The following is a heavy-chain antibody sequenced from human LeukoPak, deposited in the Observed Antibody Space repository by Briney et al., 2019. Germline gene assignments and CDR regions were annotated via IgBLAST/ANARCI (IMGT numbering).Heavy chain of an antibody. CDR1: GGASSGYY. J-gene: IGHJ6*03. CDR2: INHSGST. Sequence: SQTLSPTCAVYGGASSGYYWSWIRQPPGNGLEWIGEINHSGSTNYIPSLKTRVTISVDTSKNQFSLKMSSVTAADTAVYYCARGVGVYSNYSTYYCYYYLDVWGKGTTVTVSS. D-gene: IGHD4-11*01. CDR3: ARGVGVYSNYSTYYCYYYLDV. V-gene: IGHV4-34*01.